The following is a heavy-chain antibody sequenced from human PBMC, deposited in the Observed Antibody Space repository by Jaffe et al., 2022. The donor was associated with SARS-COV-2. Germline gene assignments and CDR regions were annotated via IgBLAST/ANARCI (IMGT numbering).Heavy chain of an antibody. CDR1: GYTFTSYY. CDR2: INPSGGST. V-gene: IGHV1-46*01. CDR3: ASGIMMSGGYYKAFDI. Sequence: QVQLVQSGAEVKKPGASVKVSCKASGYTFTSYYLHWVRQAPGQGLEWMGIINPSGGSTTYAQKFQGRVTMTRDTSTSTVYMELSSLRSEDTAVYYCASGIMMSGGYYKAFDIWGQGTMVTVSS. J-gene: IGHJ3*02. D-gene: IGHD3-3*01.